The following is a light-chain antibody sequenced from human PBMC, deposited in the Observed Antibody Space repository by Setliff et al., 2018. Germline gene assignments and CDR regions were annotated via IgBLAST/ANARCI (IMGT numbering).Light chain of an antibody. V-gene: IGLV2-8*01. CDR3: SSYAGNYIYV. J-gene: IGLJ1*01. CDR1: SSDVGGINH. CDR2: EVS. Sequence: QSVLTQPPSASGSPGQSVTISCTRTSSDVGGINHVSWYQQHPGKAPRLMIFEVSKRPSGVPDRFSGSKSGSTASLTVSGLQAEDEADYYCSSYAGNYIYVFGTGTKVTVL.